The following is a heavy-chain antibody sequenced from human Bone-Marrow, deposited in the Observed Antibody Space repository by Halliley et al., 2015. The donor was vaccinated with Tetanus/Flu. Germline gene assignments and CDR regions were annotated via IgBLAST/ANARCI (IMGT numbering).Heavy chain of an antibody. CDR3: VRDLAAGAINYHHDEMDV. CDR2: IIPYGNI. V-gene: IGHV4-34*12. J-gene: IGHJ6*02. D-gene: IGHD2-15*01. Sequence: TLSLTCAVYGGSFGDSGYYWNWCRQPPGKGLEWIGEIIPYGNINYNQSLQSRVTISVDTSKNQFSLRLISVTTADSAVYYCVRDLAAGAINYHHDEMDVWGQGTTVSVSS. CDR1: GGSFGDSGYY.